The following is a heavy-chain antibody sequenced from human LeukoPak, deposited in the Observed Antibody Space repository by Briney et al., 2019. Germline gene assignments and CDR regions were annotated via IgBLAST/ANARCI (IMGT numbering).Heavy chain of an antibody. Sequence: GGTLRLSCAASGFTFSSYGMHWVRQSPGKGLEWVSVFSVSGDSIFYADSVKGRFTISRDISNNTLFLEMNSLRAEDTAIYYCAKRGTGMYASDIWGQGTMVTVSS. CDR2: FSVSGDSI. CDR1: GFTFSSYG. V-gene: IGHV3-23*01. D-gene: IGHD3-16*01. J-gene: IGHJ3*02. CDR3: AKRGTGMYASDI.